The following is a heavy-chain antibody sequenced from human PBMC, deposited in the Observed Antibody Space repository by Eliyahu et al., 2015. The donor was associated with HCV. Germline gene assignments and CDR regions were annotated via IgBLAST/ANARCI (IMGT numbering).Heavy chain of an antibody. CDR2: VNPNAGDT. CDR1: GFSLTAYY. Sequence: QVQLVQSGAEMKKTGASVKVSCKASGFSLTAYYIHWVRQAPGQGLEYMGRVNPNAGDTNYAQKFQGRVTMTRDTSISTAYMELRRLRSDDTALYYCARGPIILFVDWESAFDMWGQGTMVTVSS. D-gene: IGHD3-9*01. CDR3: ARGPIILFVDWESAFDM. J-gene: IGHJ3*02. V-gene: IGHV1-2*02.